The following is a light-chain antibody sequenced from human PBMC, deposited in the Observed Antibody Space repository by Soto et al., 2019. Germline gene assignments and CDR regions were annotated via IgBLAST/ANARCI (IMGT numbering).Light chain of an antibody. J-gene: IGKJ5*01. CDR3: KQYTEWPKFT. CDR1: QYVSNK. CDR2: GAS. V-gene: IGKV3-15*01. Sequence: EIVMPQSPATRCLSPGETATLSCRASQYVSNKVAWYQQKPGQAPSLLILGASTRATGVPARFSSSGSGTEYTLSISSLKSEDFSFYYGKQYTEWPKFTFCPVTRLEIK.